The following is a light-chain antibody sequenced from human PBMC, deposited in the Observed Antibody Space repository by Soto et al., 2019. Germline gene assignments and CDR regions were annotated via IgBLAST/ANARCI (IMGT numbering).Light chain of an antibody. V-gene: IGLV1-40*01. J-gene: IGLJ1*01. CDR3: QSYHTSLTGV. CDR2: ANN. CDR1: SSTIGAGYD. Sequence: QSVLTQPPSVSGTPGQTVTISCTGSSSTIGAGYDVHWYQQFPGTAPKLLVFANNNRPAGVPDRFSGSKSGTSASLVITGLQTEDEATYYCQSYHTSLTGVFGTGTKLTVL.